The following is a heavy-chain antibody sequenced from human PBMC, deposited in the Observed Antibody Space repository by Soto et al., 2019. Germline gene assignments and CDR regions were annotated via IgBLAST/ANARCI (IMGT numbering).Heavy chain of an antibody. CDR2: IYSGGST. Sequence: EVQLVESGGGLVQPGGSLRLSCAASGFTVSSNYMSWFRQAPGKGLEWVSVIYSGGSTYYADSVKGRFTISRDNSKNTPYLQMNSLRAEDTAVYYCAREFPHYYGSEWGMNAFDSWGQGTMVTVSS. V-gene: IGHV3-66*01. D-gene: IGHD3-10*01. CDR1: GFTVSSNY. CDR3: AREFPHYYGSEWGMNAFDS. J-gene: IGHJ3*02.